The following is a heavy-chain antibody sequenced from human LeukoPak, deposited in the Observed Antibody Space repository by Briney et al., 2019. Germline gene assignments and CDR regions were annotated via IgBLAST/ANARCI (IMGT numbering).Heavy chain of an antibody. CDR3: ARGLWDDSSGYYYLLDY. V-gene: IGHV3-7*04. J-gene: IGHJ4*02. CDR2: IKQDGSEK. D-gene: IGHD3-22*01. Sequence: PGGSLRLSCAASGFTFSSYWMSWVRQAPGKGLEWVANIKQDGSEKYYVDSVKGRFTISRDNAKNSLYLQMNSLRAEDTAVYYCARGLWDDSSGYYYLLDYWGQGTLVTVSS. CDR1: GFTFSSYW.